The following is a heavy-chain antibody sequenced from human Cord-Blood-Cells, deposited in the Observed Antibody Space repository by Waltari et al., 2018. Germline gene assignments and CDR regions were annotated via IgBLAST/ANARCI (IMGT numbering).Heavy chain of an antibody. D-gene: IGHD6-13*01. J-gene: IGHJ4*02. CDR1: GGSFSGYY. CDR3: ARGVGKAAAGNFDY. CDR2: INHSGST. Sequence: QVQLQQWGAGLLKPSETLSLTCAVYGGSFSGYYWSWIRQPPGKGLEWIGEINHSGSTNYNPSLSGRVTISVDTSKNQFSLKLSSVAAADTAVYYCARGVGKAAAGNFDYWGQGTLVTVSS. V-gene: IGHV4-34*02.